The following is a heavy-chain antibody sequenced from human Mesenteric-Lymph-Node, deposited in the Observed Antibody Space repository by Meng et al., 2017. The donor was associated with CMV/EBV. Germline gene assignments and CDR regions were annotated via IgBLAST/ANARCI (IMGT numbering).Heavy chain of an antibody. J-gene: IGHJ4*02. V-gene: IGHV3-66*02. D-gene: IGHD6-6*01. Sequence: GESLKISCVASGFTVSTKYLTWVRQDPGKGLEWVSVLYSGGSTYYADSVKGRFTISSDNSKNTLYLQMNRLRAEDTAVYYCARAVSGRPYYDYWGQGTLVTVSS. CDR3: ARAVSGRPYYDY. CDR1: GFTVSTKY. CDR2: LYSGGST.